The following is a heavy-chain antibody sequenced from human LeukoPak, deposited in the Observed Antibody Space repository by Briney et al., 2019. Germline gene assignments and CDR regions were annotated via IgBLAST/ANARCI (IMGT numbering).Heavy chain of an antibody. D-gene: IGHD6-13*01. CDR3: ARSSPPTYYHFYYYMDV. CDR2: INPNSGGA. Sequence: ASVKVSCKASGYTFTGYYMHWVRQAPGQGLEWMGWINPNSGGAKYAQNFQGRVIMTTDTSISTAYMELTSLRSDDTAVYYCARSSPPTYYHFYYYMDVWGKGSTVTVSS. CDR1: GYTFTGYY. J-gene: IGHJ6*03. V-gene: IGHV1-2*02.